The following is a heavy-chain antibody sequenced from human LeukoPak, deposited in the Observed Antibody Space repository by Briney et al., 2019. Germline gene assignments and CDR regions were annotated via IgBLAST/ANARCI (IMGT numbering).Heavy chain of an antibody. D-gene: IGHD6-19*01. CDR3: ARVAVADKGIDF. J-gene: IGHJ4*02. V-gene: IGHV4-39*07. CDR2: IYYSGST. Sequence: SETLSLTCTVSGGSISSSSYYWGWIRQPPGKGLEWIGSIYYSGSTDYNPSLKSRVTISVDTSKNQFSLKLSSVTAADTAVYYCARVAVADKGIDFWGQGTLVTISS. CDR1: GGSISSSSYY.